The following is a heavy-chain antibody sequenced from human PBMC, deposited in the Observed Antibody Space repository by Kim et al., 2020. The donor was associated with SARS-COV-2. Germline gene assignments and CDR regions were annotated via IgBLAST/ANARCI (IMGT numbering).Heavy chain of an antibody. V-gene: IGHV3-33*05. J-gene: IGHJ4*01. Sequence: GGSLRLSCAASGFTFSSYGMHWVRQAPGKGLEWVAVISYDGSNKYYADSVKGRFTISRDNSKNTLYLQMNSLRAEDTAVYYCARDQGQWLGLVNYFDYWGHGTLVTVSS. CDR3: ARDQGQWLGLVNYFDY. CDR1: GFTFSSYG. CDR2: ISYDGSNK. D-gene: IGHD6-19*01.